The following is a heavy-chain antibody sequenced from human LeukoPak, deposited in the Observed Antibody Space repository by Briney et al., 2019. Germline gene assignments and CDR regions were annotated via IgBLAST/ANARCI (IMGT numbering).Heavy chain of an antibody. CDR1: GFTFSSYE. D-gene: IGHD2-15*01. Sequence: GGSLRLSCAASGFTFSSYEMDWVRQAPGKGLEWVSYISSSGSTIYYADSVKGRFTISRDNAKNSLYLQMNSLRAEDTAVYYCAKDPASFEGCSGGSCYSVNYYYYYMDVWGKGTTVTVSS. J-gene: IGHJ6*03. V-gene: IGHV3-48*03. CDR2: ISSSGSTI. CDR3: AKDPASFEGCSGGSCYSVNYYYYYMDV.